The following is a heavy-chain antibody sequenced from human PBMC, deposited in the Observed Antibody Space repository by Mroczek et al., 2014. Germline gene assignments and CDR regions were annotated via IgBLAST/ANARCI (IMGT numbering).Heavy chain of an antibody. V-gene: IGHV3-30*18. CDR1: GFTFSSYG. D-gene: IGHD6-6*01. J-gene: IGHJ6*03. CDR3: AKDGIAARRGDYYYYYMDV. CDR2: ISYDGSNK. Sequence: ESGGGVVQPGRSLRLSCAASGFTFSSYGMHWVRQAPGKGLEWVAVISYDGSNKYYADSVKGRFTISRDNSKNTLYLQMNSLRAEDTAVYYCAKDGIAARRGDYYYYYMDVWGKGTTVTVSS.